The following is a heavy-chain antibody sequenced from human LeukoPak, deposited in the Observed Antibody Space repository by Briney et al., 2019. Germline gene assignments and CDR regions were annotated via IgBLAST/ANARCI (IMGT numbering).Heavy chain of an antibody. CDR2: ISNSGSSI. CDR1: GITFSDHY. CDR3: AKDISSSWSLVPPAFDI. D-gene: IGHD6-13*01. V-gene: IGHV3-11*01. Sequence: PGGSLRLSCGAPGITFSDHYMSWIRQAPGKGLEWISYISNSGSSIYYADSVKGRFTVSRDNAKNPLYLQMNSLRAEDTALYYCAKDISSSWSLVPPAFDIWGQGTMVTVSS. J-gene: IGHJ3*02.